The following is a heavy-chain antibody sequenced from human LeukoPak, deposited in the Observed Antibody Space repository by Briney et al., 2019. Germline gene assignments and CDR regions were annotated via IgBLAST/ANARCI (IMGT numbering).Heavy chain of an antibody. V-gene: IGHV1-69*01. D-gene: IGHD3-16*01. Sequence: GASVKVSCKASGGTFSSYAISWVRQAPGQGLEWMGGIIPIFGTASYAQKFQGRVTITADESTSTAYMELSSLRSEDTAVYYCARGIPGEDDSYGMDVWGQGTTVTVSS. CDR2: IIPIFGTA. J-gene: IGHJ6*02. CDR1: GGTFSSYA. CDR3: ARGIPGEDDSYGMDV.